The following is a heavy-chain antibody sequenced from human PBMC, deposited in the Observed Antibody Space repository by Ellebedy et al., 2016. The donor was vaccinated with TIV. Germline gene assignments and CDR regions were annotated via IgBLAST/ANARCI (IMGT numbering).Heavy chain of an antibody. CDR1: GFTFSSYA. V-gene: IGHV3-23*01. CDR2: ISGSGGST. D-gene: IGHD2-15*01. J-gene: IGHJ4*02. CDR3: AKRGYCSGGSCPFDY. Sequence: PGGSLRLSCAASGFTFSSYAMSWVRQAPGKGLEWVSAISGSGGSTYYADSVKGRFTTSRDNSKNTLYLQMNSLRAEDTAVYYCAKRGYCSGGSCPFDYWGQGTLVTVSS.